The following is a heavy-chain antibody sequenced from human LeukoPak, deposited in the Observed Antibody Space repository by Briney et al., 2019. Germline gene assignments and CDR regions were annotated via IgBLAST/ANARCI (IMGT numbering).Heavy chain of an antibody. D-gene: IGHD5-12*01. CDR1: GYTFTGYY. V-gene: IGHV1-2*02. J-gene: IGHJ4*02. Sequence: ASVKVSCKASGYTFTGYYMHWVRQAPGQGLEWMGWINPNSGGTNYAQKFQGRVTMTRDMSTSTVYMELSSLRSEDTAVYYCARMSWDSGYDYGYWGQGTLVTVSS. CDR3: ARMSWDSGYDYGY. CDR2: INPNSGGT.